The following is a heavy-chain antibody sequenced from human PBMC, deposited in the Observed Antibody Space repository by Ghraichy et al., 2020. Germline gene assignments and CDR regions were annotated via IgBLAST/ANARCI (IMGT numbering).Heavy chain of an antibody. CDR2: IYTSGST. J-gene: IGHJ4*02. Sequence: SETLSLTCTVSGGSISSYYWSWIRQPPGKGLEWIGYIYTSGSTNYNPSLKSRVTISVDTSKNQFSLKLSSVTAADTAVYYCARFGYDFWSGYIDYWGQGTLVTVSS. CDR1: GGSISSYY. V-gene: IGHV4-4*09. D-gene: IGHD3-3*01. CDR3: ARFGYDFWSGYIDY.